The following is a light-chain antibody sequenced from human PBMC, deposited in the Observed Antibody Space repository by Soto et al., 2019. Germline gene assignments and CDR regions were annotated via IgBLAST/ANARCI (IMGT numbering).Light chain of an antibody. J-gene: IGKJ3*01. V-gene: IGKV3-11*01. CDR3: QPRSDWPPFT. CDR2: DAS. CDR1: QSVSSY. Sequence: EIVLTQSPATLSLSPGERATLSCRASQSVSSYLAWYQQKPGQAPRLLIYDASNRATGIPARFSGSGSGTDFTLGISSLEPEDFAVYYCQPRSDWPPFTFGPGTKVDIK.